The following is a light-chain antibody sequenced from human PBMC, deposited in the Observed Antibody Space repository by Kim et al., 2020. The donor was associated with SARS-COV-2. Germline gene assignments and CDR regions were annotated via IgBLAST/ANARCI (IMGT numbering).Light chain of an antibody. CDR1: QSISIL. J-gene: IGKJ4*01. CDR3: QQSDSTPLT. V-gene: IGKV1-39*01. Sequence: ASVGDRVTITCRASQSISILVNWYQQKPGKAPRLLIYGASTLHTGVPSRFSGNRSGTDFTLTISSLQPEDFATYYCQQSDSTPLTFGGGTKVDIK. CDR2: GAS.